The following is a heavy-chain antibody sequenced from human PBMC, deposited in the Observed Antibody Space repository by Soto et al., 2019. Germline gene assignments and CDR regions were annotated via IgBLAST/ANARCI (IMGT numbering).Heavy chain of an antibody. CDR1: GFTFSNYG. Sequence: QVQLVESGGGVVQPGRSLRLSCAASGFTFSNYGMHWVRQAPGKGLEWVAIIWHDGSDKYYADSVKGRFTISRDNSKNTLFLQMTSLRVEDTAMYYCARDKDMGWGQGTLVTVSS. CDR2: IWHDGSDK. CDR3: ARDKDMG. J-gene: IGHJ4*02. V-gene: IGHV3-33*01.